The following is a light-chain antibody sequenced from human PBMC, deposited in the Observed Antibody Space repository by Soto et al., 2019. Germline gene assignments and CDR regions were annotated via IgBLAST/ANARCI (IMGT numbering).Light chain of an antibody. V-gene: IGKV3-15*01. CDR2: GAS. J-gene: IGKJ1*01. CDR3: QQYNNWPRT. Sequence: EIVMTQSPATLSVSPGERATLSCRASQSVSSNLAWYQQKPAQAPRLLIYGASTRATGIPASFSGSGSRTEFTLTISSLQAEDFAVSYCQQYNNWPRTFGQGTKVEIK. CDR1: QSVSSN.